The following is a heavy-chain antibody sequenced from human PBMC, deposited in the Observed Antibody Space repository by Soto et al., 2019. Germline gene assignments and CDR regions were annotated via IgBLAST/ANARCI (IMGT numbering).Heavy chain of an antibody. CDR3: AKDVRVAAASPELN. CDR1: GFTFSSYG. J-gene: IGHJ4*02. V-gene: IGHV3-30*18. Sequence: QVQLVESGGGVVQPGRSLRLSCAASGFTFSSYGMHWVRQAPGKGLEWVAVISYDGSNKYYADSVKGRLTISRDNSKNTLYLHMNSLRAEDTAVYYCAKDVRVAAASPELNWGRGTLVTVSS. CDR2: ISYDGSNK. D-gene: IGHD6-13*01.